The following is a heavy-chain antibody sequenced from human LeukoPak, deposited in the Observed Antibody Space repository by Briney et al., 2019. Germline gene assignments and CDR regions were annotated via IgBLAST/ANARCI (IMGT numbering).Heavy chain of an antibody. V-gene: IGHV3-7*02. D-gene: IGHD4/OR15-4a*01. Sequence: GGSLRLSCTAYTLTVNNYWMSWVRQAPGKGLEWVVNIKQDGSEKYHVDSVKGRFTISRDNAKNSLYLQMNSLSIENRAVYFCSASRPHYGDYYGLDVWGHGTTVTVSS. CDR1: TLTVNNYW. J-gene: IGHJ6*02. CDR3: SASRPHYGDYYGLDV. CDR2: IKQDGSEK.